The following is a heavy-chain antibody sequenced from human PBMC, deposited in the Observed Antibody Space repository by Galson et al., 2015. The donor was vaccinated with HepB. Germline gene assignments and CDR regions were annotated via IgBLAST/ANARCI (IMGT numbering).Heavy chain of an antibody. CDR3: ARDDKTIAVAVHYYYGMDV. V-gene: IGHV3-21*01. CDR1: GFTFSSYS. CDR2: ISSSSSYI. Sequence: SLRLSCAASGFTFSSYSMNWVRQAPGKGLEWVSSISSSSSYIYYADSVKGRFTISRDNAKNSLYLQMNSLRAEDTAVYYCARDDKTIAVAVHYYYGMDVWGQGTTVTVSS. D-gene: IGHD6-19*01. J-gene: IGHJ6*02.